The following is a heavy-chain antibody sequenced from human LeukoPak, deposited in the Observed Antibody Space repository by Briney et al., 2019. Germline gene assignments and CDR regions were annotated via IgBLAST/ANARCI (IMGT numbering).Heavy chain of an antibody. V-gene: IGHV1-2*02. D-gene: IGHD6-13*01. Sequence: GPSVKVSCKASGYTFTGYYMHWVRQAPGQGLESMGWINPNSGGTNYAQKFQGRVTITRDTSISTAYLELSRLRSDDTAVYYCARVPRGAAAGTKGGNWFDPWGQGTLVTVSS. CDR1: GYTFTGYY. CDR3: ARVPRGAAAGTKGGNWFDP. CDR2: INPNSGGT. J-gene: IGHJ5*02.